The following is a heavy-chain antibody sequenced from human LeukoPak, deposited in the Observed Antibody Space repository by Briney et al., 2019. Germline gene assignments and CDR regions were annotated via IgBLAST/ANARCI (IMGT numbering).Heavy chain of an antibody. Sequence: TGGSLRLSCAASGFTLSSYAMHWVRQAPGKGLEWVAVISYDGSNKYYADSVKGRFTISRDNSKNTLFLQMNSLRAEDTAVYYCARDLAMTSGWFDPRGQGTLVTVSS. V-gene: IGHV3-30-3*01. CDR3: ARDLAMTSGWFDP. CDR1: GFTLSSYA. D-gene: IGHD2-2*01. J-gene: IGHJ5*02. CDR2: ISYDGSNK.